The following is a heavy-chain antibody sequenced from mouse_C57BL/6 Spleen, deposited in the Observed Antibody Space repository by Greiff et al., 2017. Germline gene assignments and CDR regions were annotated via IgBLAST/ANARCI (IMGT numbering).Heavy chain of an antibody. CDR2: ISSGSSTI. V-gene: IGHV5-17*01. CDR3: ASREAYDYDAWFAY. CDR1: GFTFSDYG. Sequence: EVKLVESGGGLVKPGGSLKLSCAASGFTFSDYGMHWVRQAPEKGLEWVAYISSGSSTIYYADTVKGRFTISRDNAKNTLFLQMTSLRSEDTAMYYCASREAYDYDAWFAYWGQGTLVTVSA. J-gene: IGHJ3*01. D-gene: IGHD2-4*01.